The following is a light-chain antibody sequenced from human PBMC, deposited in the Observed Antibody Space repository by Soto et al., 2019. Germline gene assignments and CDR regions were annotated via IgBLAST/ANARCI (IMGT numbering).Light chain of an antibody. Sequence: DIQMTQSPYSLSASVGDRVTITCRASQSISSYLNWYQQKPGKAPELPIYAASSLQSGVPSRFSGSGSGTDFTLTISSLQPEDFATYYCQQSYTTPLTFGGGTKVEIK. V-gene: IGKV1-39*01. J-gene: IGKJ4*01. CDR1: QSISSY. CDR3: QQSYTTPLT. CDR2: AAS.